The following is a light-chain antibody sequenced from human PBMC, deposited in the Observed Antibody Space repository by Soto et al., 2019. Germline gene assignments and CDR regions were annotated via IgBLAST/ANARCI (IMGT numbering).Light chain of an antibody. CDR2: DAS. Sequence: EIVLTQSPATLSLSPGERATLSCRASQSVSSYLAWYQQKPGQAPRLLIYDASTRATGIPARFSGSGSGTAFTLTISSLEPEDFAIYYCQQRSNWPRTFGQGTKLEIK. CDR1: QSVSSY. CDR3: QQRSNWPRT. J-gene: IGKJ2*01. V-gene: IGKV3-11*01.